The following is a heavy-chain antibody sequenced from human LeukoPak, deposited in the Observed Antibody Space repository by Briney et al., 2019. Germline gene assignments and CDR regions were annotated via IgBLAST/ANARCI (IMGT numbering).Heavy chain of an antibody. CDR1: GDSVASNSAA. D-gene: IGHD2-8*02. V-gene: IGHV6-1*01. CDR3: ARLVGGGVDS. CDR2: TYYRSKWHN. Sequence: SQTLSLTRAISGDSVASNSAAWNWIRQSPSRGLEWLGRTYYRSKWHNEYAASVKSRITINPDTSKNQFSLQLNSVTPEDTAEYYCARLVGGGVDSWGQGTLVTVSS. J-gene: IGHJ4*02.